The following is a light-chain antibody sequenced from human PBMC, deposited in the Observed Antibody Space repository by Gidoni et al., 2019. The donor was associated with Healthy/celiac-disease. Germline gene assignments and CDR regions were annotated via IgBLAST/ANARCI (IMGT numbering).Light chain of an antibody. CDR2: AAS. CDR1: QSISSY. J-gene: IGKJ1*01. CDR3: QQSYSTPWT. Sequence: DIQMTQSPSSLPASVGDRVTITCRASQSISSYLNWYQQKPGKAPKLLIYAASSLQSGVPSRFSGSGSGTDFTLTISSLQPEDFATYYCQQSYSTPWTFXQXTKVXIK. V-gene: IGKV1-39*01.